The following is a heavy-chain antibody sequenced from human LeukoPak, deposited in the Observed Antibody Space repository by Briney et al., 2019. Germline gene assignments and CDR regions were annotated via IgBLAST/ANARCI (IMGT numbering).Heavy chain of an antibody. CDR2: ISSSSSYI. CDR1: GFTFSSYS. CDR3: ARDLAAAGPA. Sequence: PGGSLRLSCAASGFTFSSYSMNWVRQAPGKGLEWFSSISSSSSYIYYADSVKGRFTISRDNSKNTLYLQMNSLRAEDTAVYYCARDLAAAGPAWGQGTLVTVSS. J-gene: IGHJ5*02. D-gene: IGHD6-13*01. V-gene: IGHV3-21*01.